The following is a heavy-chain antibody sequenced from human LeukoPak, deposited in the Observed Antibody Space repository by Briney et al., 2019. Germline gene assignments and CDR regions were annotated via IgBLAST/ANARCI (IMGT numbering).Heavy chain of an antibody. J-gene: IGHJ5*02. CDR3: ASHGSTIFGLRFDP. Sequence: GSLRLSCAASGFTFSSYSMNWVRQAPGKGLEWVSSISSSSSYIYYADSVKGRFTISRDNAKNSLYLQMNSLRAEDTAVYYCASHGSTIFGLRFDPWGQGTLVTVSS. CDR1: GFTFSSYS. D-gene: IGHD3-3*01. CDR2: ISSSSSYI. V-gene: IGHV3-21*01.